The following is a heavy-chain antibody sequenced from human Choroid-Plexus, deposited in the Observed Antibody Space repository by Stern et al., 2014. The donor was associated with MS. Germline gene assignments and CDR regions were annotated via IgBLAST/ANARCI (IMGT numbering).Heavy chain of an antibody. J-gene: IGHJ5*02. Sequence: QMQLVQSGGGVVQPGRPLRLSCVAPGFTFGSCAMHWVRQAPGKGLEWVAGASYDGSNKYYADSVKGRFTISRDNSQNTLYMQMSSLRPEDTAVYYCAKDRQYLTYFFDHWGQGSLVTVSS. CDR3: AKDRQYLTYFFDH. CDR1: GFTFGSCA. D-gene: IGHD2/OR15-2a*01. V-gene: IGHV3-30*18. CDR2: ASYDGSNK.